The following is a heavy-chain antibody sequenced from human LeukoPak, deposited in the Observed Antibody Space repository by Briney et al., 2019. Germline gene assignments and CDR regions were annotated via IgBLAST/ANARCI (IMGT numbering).Heavy chain of an antibody. J-gene: IGHJ4*02. CDR3: ATDGTPYVGSASYSFEY. D-gene: IGHD3-10*01. CDR1: VGTLSSYG. Sequence: GASVKVSCKASVGTLSSYGISWVRQAPGQGLEWMGGIFPIFGTANYAQKFQGRVTITADESTSTAYMELSSLRSEDTAVYYCATDGTPYVGSASYSFEYWGQGTLVTVSS. V-gene: IGHV1-69*13. CDR2: IFPIFGTA.